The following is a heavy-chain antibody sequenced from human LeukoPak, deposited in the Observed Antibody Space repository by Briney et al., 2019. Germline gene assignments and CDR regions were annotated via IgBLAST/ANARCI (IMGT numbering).Heavy chain of an antibody. D-gene: IGHD6-19*01. CDR2: ISYDGSNT. CDR1: GFTFSVAA. CDR3: AKDPHSSGWYFTAFDY. V-gene: IGHV3-30*18. J-gene: IGHJ4*02. Sequence: GGSLRLSCAASGFTFSVAAMTWVRQAPGKGLEWVAVISYDGSNTFYADSVKGRFTISRGNSKNTLYLQVNSLRAEDTAVYYCAKDPHSSGWYFTAFDYWGQGTLVTVSS.